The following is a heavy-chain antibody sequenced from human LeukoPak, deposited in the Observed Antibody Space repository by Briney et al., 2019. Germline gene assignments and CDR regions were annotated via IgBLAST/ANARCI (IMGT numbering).Heavy chain of an antibody. V-gene: IGHV3-21*01. CDR2: ISGSGGST. CDR3: ARGGSSGSMIY. Sequence: GGSLRLSCAASGFTFSSYSMNWVRQAPGKGLEWVSAISGSGGSTYYADSVKGRFTISRDNAKNSLYLQMNSLRVEDTAVYYCARGGSSGSMIYWGQGTLVTVSS. CDR1: GFTFSSYS. J-gene: IGHJ4*02. D-gene: IGHD3-22*01.